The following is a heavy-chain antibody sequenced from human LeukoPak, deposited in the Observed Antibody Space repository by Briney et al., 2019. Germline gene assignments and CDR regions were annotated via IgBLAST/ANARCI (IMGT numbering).Heavy chain of an antibody. CDR1: RSTSTGYN. V-gene: IGHV1-2*02. CDR3: ENCGARSH. CDR2: INPNTGGT. J-gene: IGHJ4*02. D-gene: IGHD1-26*01. Sequence: ASVNLSCELSRSTSTGYNIHLARQAPGQGLEWMGWINPNTGGTNYAQKFQGRVTMTRDTSISTAYMELSRLRSDDTAVYYCENCGARSHWGRGPLVTVSS.